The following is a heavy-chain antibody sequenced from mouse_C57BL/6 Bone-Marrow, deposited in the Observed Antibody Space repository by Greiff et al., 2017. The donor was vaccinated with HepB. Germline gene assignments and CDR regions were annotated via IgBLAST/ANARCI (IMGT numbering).Heavy chain of an antibody. CDR1: GYAFSSSW. Sequence: VKLMESGPELVKPGASVKISCKASGYAFSSSWMNWVKQRPGKGLEWIGRIYPGDGDTNYNGKFKGKATLTADKSSSTAYMQLSSLTSEDSAVYFCARKGTTVVFDYWGQGTTLTVSS. CDR2: IYPGDGDT. CDR3: ARKGTTVVFDY. J-gene: IGHJ2*01. D-gene: IGHD1-1*01. V-gene: IGHV1-82*01.